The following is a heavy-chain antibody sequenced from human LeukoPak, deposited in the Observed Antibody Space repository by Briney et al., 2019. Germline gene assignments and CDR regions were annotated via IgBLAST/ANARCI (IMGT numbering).Heavy chain of an antibody. Sequence: PSETLSLTCTVSGGSISSGDYYWSWIRQPPGKGLERIGYIYYSGSTYYNPSLKSRVTISVDTSKNQFSLKLSSVTAADTAVYYCARGYSSGDAFDIWGQGTMVTVSS. J-gene: IGHJ3*02. D-gene: IGHD6-19*01. CDR2: IYYSGST. V-gene: IGHV4-30-4*01. CDR1: GGSISSGDYY. CDR3: ARGYSSGDAFDI.